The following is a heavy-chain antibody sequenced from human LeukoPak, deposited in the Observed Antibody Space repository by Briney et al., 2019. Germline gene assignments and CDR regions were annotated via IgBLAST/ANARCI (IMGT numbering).Heavy chain of an antibody. CDR1: GFTVSSNY. J-gene: IGHJ4*02. CDR2: IYSGGST. D-gene: IGHD3-10*01. Sequence: GGSLRLSCAASGFTVSSNYMSWVRQAPGKGLEWVSVIYSGGSTYYADSVKGRFAISRDNSKNTLYLQMNSLRAEDTAVYYCARVPYYYGSGSSDYWGQGTLVTVSS. CDR3: ARVPYYYGSGSSDY. V-gene: IGHV3-66*01.